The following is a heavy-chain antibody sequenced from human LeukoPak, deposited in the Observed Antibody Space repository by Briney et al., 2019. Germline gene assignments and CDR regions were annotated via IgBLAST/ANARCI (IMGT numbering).Heavy chain of an antibody. J-gene: IGHJ5*02. V-gene: IGHV3-7*01. CDR3: ARPYDRSAYFGSYNWFDP. CDR2: IKEDGSEK. CDR1: GFSFSSYW. Sequence: GGSLRLSCAASGFSFSSYWMTWVRQAPGKGLEWVANIKEDGSEKYYVDSVKGRFTISRDNAKNSLYLQMNSLRAEDTALYYCARPYDRSAYFGSYNWFDPWGQGTLVTVSS. D-gene: IGHD3-22*01.